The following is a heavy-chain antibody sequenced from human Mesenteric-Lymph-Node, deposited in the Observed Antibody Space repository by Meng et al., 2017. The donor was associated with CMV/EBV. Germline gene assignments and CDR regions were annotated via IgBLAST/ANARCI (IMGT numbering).Heavy chain of an antibody. CDR1: GFTFSSYW. CDR2: IKQDGSEK. Sequence: GESLKISCAASGFTFSSYWMSWVRQAPGKGLEWVANIKQDGSEKYYVDSVKGRFTISRDNAKNSLYLQMNSLRAEDTAVYYCARALPAATLDYWGQGTLVTVSS. V-gene: IGHV3-7*04. D-gene: IGHD2-2*01. J-gene: IGHJ4*02. CDR3: ARALPAATLDY.